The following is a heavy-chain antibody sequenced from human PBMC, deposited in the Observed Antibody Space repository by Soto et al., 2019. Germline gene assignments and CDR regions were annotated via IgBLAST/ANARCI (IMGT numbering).Heavy chain of an antibody. CDR3: ARASPVVTDV. Sequence: QVQLQESGPGLVKPSQTLSLTCTVSGGSISSGDYYWSWIRQPPGKGLEWIGYIYYSGSTYYNPSLKSRVTISVETPTNQCSAKLRSVPAADTAVYYCARASPVVTDVWGQGTTVTVSS. CDR2: IYYSGST. J-gene: IGHJ6*02. D-gene: IGHD5-18*01. V-gene: IGHV4-30-4*01. CDR1: GGSISSGDYY.